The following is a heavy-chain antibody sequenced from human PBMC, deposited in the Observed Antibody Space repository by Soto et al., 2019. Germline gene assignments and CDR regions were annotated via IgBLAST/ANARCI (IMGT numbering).Heavy chain of an antibody. CDR3: ASLRPGGGYSYGLFDY. V-gene: IGHV4-39*07. Sequence: PSETLSLTCTVSGVSIITSNYYWGWIRQPPGKGLEWIGYIYHSGSTYYNPSPKSRVTISVDRSKNQFSLKLSSVTAADTAVYYSASLRPGGGYSYGLFDYWGQGTLVTVSS. D-gene: IGHD5-18*01. CDR2: IYHSGST. CDR1: GVSIITSNYY. J-gene: IGHJ4*02.